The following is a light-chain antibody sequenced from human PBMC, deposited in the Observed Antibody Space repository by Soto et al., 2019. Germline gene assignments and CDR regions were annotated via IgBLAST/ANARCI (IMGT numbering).Light chain of an antibody. V-gene: IGLV2-14*01. CDR2: QVN. CDR1: NSDVGGYDY. CDR3: SSLTSSNTWV. J-gene: IGLJ3*02. Sequence: QSALTQPASVSGSPGQSITISCTGTNSDVGGYDYVSWYQHYPGKAPKLLIYQVNNRPSGVSSRFSGSKSGNTASLTFPGLQAEDEADYYCSSLTSSNTWVFGGGTKLTVL.